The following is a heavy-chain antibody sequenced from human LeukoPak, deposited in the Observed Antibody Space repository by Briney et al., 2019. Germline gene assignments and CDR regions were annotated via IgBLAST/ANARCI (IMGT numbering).Heavy chain of an antibody. CDR3: AKIPLHSSGYDRYFDY. D-gene: IGHD5-12*01. J-gene: IGHJ4*02. Sequence: GGSLRLSCAASGFTFSSYAMSWVRQAPGKGLEWVSAISGSGGSTYYADSVKGRFTISRDNSKNTLYLQMNSLRAEDTAVYYCAKIPLHSSGYDRYFDYWGQGTLVTVSS. CDR1: GFTFSSYA. CDR2: ISGSGGST. V-gene: IGHV3-23*01.